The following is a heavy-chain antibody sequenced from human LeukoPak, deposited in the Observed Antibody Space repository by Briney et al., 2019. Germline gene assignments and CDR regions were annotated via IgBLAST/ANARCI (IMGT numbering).Heavy chain of an antibody. CDR3: ARSRAARYFDY. J-gene: IGHJ4*02. CDR1: GFTVSSNF. D-gene: IGHD6-6*01. Sequence: GGSLRLSCAASGFTVSSNFMSWVRQAPGKGLEWVSVIYSGGRTYYADSVKGRFTISRDNSKNTLDLQMNSLRAEDTAVYYCARSRAARYFDYWGQGTLATVSS. V-gene: IGHV3-66*01. CDR2: IYSGGRT.